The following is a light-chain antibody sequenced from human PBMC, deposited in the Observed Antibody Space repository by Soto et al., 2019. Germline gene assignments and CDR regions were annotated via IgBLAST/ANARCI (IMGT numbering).Light chain of an antibody. CDR2: GAF. CDR1: QSVGSN. CDR3: QQRNIWPPVT. J-gene: IGKJ5*01. V-gene: IGKV3-11*01. Sequence: EIVMTQSPATPSVSPGERATLSCRASQSVGSNLAWYQQKAGQAPRLLIYGAFNRATGIPARFSGSGSGTDFTLTISSLEPEDFAVYYCQQRNIWPPVTFGQGTRLEI.